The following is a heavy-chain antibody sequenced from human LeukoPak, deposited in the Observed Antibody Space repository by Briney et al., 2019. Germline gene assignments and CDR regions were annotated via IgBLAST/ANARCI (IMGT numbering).Heavy chain of an antibody. V-gene: IGHV1-18*01. D-gene: IGHD3-22*01. Sequence: GASVKVSCKASGYSFTSSSISWVRQAPGQGLEWMGWITTYNGNTNYAQMLQGRVTMTTDTSTSTAYMELRSLRSDDTAVYYCARSVGMSYYYDSSGPGAFDIWGQGTMVTVSS. CDR1: GYSFTSSS. CDR3: ARSVGMSYYYDSSGPGAFDI. CDR2: ITTYNGNT. J-gene: IGHJ3*02.